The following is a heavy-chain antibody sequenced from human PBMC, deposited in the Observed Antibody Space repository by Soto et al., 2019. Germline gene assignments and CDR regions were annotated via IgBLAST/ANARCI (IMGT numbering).Heavy chain of an antibody. CDR2: INHSGST. D-gene: IGHD3-9*01. CDR1: GGYFSGYY. Sequence: SETLSLTCAVYGGYFSGYYWSWIRQHPGKGLEWIGEINHSGSTNYNPSLKSRVTISVDTSKNQFSLKLSSVTAADTAVYYCARSRGQILRYFDWLDPWGQGTLVTVSS. J-gene: IGHJ5*02. V-gene: IGHV4-34*01. CDR3: ARSRGQILRYFDWLDP.